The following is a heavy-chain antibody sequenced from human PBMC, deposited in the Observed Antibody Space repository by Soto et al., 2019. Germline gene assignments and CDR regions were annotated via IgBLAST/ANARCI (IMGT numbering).Heavy chain of an antibody. CDR2: IIPIFGTA. Sequence: SVKVSCKASGGTFSSYAISWVRQAPGQGLEWMGGIIPIFGTANYAQKFQGRVTITADESTSTAYMELSSLRSEDTAVYYCARDAGIQLWFSFDYWGQGTLVTVSS. J-gene: IGHJ4*02. CDR3: ARDAGIQLWFSFDY. CDR1: GGTFSSYA. V-gene: IGHV1-69*13. D-gene: IGHD5-18*01.